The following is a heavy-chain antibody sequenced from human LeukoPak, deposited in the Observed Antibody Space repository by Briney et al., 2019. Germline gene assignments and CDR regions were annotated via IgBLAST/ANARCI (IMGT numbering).Heavy chain of an antibody. Sequence: GASVKVSCKASGYTFTSYGISWVRQAPGQGLEWMGWISAYNSNTNYAQKLQGRVTMTTDTSTSTAYMELRSLRSDDTAVYYCARDLSSGYYDSSGYDYWGQGTLVTVSS. J-gene: IGHJ4*02. CDR2: ISAYNSNT. CDR1: GYTFTSYG. V-gene: IGHV1-18*01. CDR3: ARDLSSGYYDSSGYDY. D-gene: IGHD3-22*01.